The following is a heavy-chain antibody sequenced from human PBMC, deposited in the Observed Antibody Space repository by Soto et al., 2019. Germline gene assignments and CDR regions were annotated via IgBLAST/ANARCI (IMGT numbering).Heavy chain of an antibody. Sequence: ASVKVSCKASGYTFTGHYMHWVRQAPGQGLEWMGWINPNSGGTNYAQKFQGWVTMTRDTSISTAYMELSRLRSDDTAVYYCARGEPLRGVIPDYYYYYMDVWGKGTTVTVSS. CDR1: GYTFTGHY. CDR3: ARGEPLRGVIPDYYYYYMDV. J-gene: IGHJ6*03. CDR2: INPNSGGT. V-gene: IGHV1-2*04. D-gene: IGHD3-10*01.